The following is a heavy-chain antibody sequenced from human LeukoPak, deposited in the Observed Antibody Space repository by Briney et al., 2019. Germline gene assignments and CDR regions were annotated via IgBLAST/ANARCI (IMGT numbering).Heavy chain of an antibody. D-gene: IGHD6-19*01. J-gene: IGHJ6*02. CDR3: AKTNHWYSSGSYSYGMDV. V-gene: IGHV3-33*06. CDR2: IWYDGSDK. Sequence: PGRSLRLSCVASGFIFSSYGMHWVRQAPGKGLEWVAVIWYDGSDKYYADSVKGRFTISRDNSKNTLYLQMNSLRAEDTAVYYCAKTNHWYSSGSYSYGMDVWGQGTTVTVSS. CDR1: GFIFSSYG.